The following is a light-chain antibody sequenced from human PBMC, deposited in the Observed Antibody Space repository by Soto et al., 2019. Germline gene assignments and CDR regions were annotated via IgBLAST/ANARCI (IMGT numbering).Light chain of an antibody. V-gene: IGLV1-44*01. J-gene: IGLJ3*02. CDR3: AAWDDSLNGWV. Sequence: QSVLTQPPSASGTPGQRVTISCSGSSSNIGSNTVNWYQQLPGTAPKLLIYTNNQRPSGVPDRFSGSKSGTSASLAISGRQSEDDADYYCAAWDDSLNGWVFGGGTKLTVL. CDR2: TNN. CDR1: SSNIGSNT.